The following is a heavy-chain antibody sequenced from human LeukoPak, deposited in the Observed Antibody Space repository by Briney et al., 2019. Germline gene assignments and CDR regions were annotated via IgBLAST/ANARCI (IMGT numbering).Heavy chain of an antibody. Sequence: ASVKVSCKASGYTFTSYYMHWVRQAPGQGLEWMGIINPSGGSTSYAQKFQGRVTMTRDTSTSTVYMELSSLRSEDTAVYYCARVVGYCSGGSCYYDYWGQGTLVTVSS. V-gene: IGHV1-46*01. D-gene: IGHD2-15*01. CDR1: GYTFTSYY. J-gene: IGHJ4*02. CDR2: INPSGGST. CDR3: ARVVGYCSGGSCYYDY.